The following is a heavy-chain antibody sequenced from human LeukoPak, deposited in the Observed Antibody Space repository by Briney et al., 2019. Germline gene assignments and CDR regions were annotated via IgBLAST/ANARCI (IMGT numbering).Heavy chain of an antibody. Sequence: ASMKVSCKASGYTFTGYYMHWVRQAPGQGLEWMGWINPNSGGTNYAQKFQGRVTMTRDTSISTAYMELSRLRSDDTAVYYCARADSKERTPDDYWGQGTLVTVSS. CDR2: INPNSGGT. V-gene: IGHV1-2*02. J-gene: IGHJ4*02. CDR3: ARADSKERTPDDY. D-gene: IGHD3-22*01. CDR1: GYTFTGYY.